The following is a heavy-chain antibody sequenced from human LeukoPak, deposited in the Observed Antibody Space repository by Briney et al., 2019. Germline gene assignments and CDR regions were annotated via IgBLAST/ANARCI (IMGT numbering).Heavy chain of an antibody. CDR3: VRDLNTITTAFFVY. J-gene: IGHJ4*02. Sequence: PGGSLRLSCAASGFTFSSYSMNWVLQAPGKGLEWVSSISSTSRHIYYADSVKGRFTISRDDASNSLYLQMNSLRAEDAAVYYCVRDLNTITTAFFVYWGQGTLVTVSS. CDR1: GFTFSSYS. V-gene: IGHV3-21*01. D-gene: IGHD4-11*01. CDR2: ISSTSRHI.